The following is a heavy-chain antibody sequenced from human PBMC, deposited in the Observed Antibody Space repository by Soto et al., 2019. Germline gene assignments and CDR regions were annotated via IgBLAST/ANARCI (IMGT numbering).Heavy chain of an antibody. J-gene: IGHJ4*02. D-gene: IGHD3-10*01. CDR2: IYYSGTT. Sequence: SETLSLTCIVSGGSIRSGDYYWTWIRQPPGKGLEWIGNIYYSGTTSYNPSLKSRITISVDTSKNELSLKLTSVTAADTAVYYCARNLDTLVRRVSRDYFDYWGQGTLVTVSS. CDR1: GGSIRSGDYY. CDR3: ARNLDTLVRRVSRDYFDY. V-gene: IGHV4-30-4*01.